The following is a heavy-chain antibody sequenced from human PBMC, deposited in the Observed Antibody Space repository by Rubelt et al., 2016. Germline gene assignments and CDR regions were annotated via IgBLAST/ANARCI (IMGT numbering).Heavy chain of an antibody. Sequence: QVQLVQSGAEVKKPGASVKVSCKASGYTFTSYDINWVRQATGQGLEWMGWMNPNSGNTGYARRFQGRVTMTRNTSRSTAYMELSSLRSEDTAVDYCATSGPQWEPCGWGQGTLVTVSS. CDR3: ATSGPQWEPCG. D-gene: IGHD1-26*01. V-gene: IGHV1-8*01. CDR1: GYTFTSYD. CDR2: MNPNSGNT. J-gene: IGHJ4*02.